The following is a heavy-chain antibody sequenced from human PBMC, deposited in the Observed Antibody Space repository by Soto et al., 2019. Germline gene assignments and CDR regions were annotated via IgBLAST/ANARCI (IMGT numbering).Heavy chain of an antibody. J-gene: IGHJ6*02. CDR2: INPNSGGT. D-gene: IGHD3-3*01. V-gene: IGHV1-2*02. Sequence: SVKVSCKASGYTFTGYYMHWVRQAPGQGLEWMGWINPNSGGTNYAQKFQGRVTMTRDTSISTAYMELSRLRSDDTAVYYCARAGLIFGVVIMPYYGMDVRGQGTTVTVSS. CDR3: ARAGLIFGVVIMPYYGMDV. CDR1: GYTFTGYY.